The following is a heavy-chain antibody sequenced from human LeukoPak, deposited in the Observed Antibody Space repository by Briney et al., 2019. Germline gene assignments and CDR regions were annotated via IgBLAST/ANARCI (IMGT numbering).Heavy chain of an antibody. V-gene: IGHV3-7*01. D-gene: IGHD3-22*01. Sequence: GGSLRLSCAATGFTFSTYWMSWVRQAPGKGLEWVANIKQDGSEKSYVDSVKGRFAVPRDNAINSLFLQVNSLRVEDTAVYYCARSARGDESAYYYMDHWGQGTLVTVSS. CDR2: IKQDGSEK. J-gene: IGHJ4*02. CDR3: ARSARGDESAYYYMDH. CDR1: GFTFSTYW.